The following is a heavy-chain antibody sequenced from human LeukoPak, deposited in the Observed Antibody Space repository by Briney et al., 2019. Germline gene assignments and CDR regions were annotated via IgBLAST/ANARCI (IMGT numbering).Heavy chain of an antibody. J-gene: IGHJ3*02. D-gene: IGHD6-19*01. Sequence: PSETLSLTCTVSGGSISSSSYYWGWIRQPPGKGLEWIGSIYYSGSTYYNPSLKSRVTISVDTSKNQFSLKLSSVTAADTAVYYCATCGEQWLVTMVRAFDIWGQGTMVTVSS. CDR1: GGSISSSSYY. CDR2: IYYSGST. V-gene: IGHV4-39*07. CDR3: ATCGEQWLVTMVRAFDI.